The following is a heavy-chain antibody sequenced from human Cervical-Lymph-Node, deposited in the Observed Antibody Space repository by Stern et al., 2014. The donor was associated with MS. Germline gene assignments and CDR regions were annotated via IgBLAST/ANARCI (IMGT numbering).Heavy chain of an antibody. CDR3: VRGGFSYGYGLDA. CDR2: MNPNNANT. D-gene: IGHD5-18*01. Sequence: VQLVQSGSQVRKPGASVKVSCQALGYTFISYDIFWVRQATGQGLEWMGWMNPNNANTGHAQKFQGRVTMTRNISISTAYMELSSLRSDDTAVYYCVRGGFSYGYGLDAWGQGTAVIVSS. V-gene: IGHV1-8*01. J-gene: IGHJ6*02. CDR1: GYTFISYD.